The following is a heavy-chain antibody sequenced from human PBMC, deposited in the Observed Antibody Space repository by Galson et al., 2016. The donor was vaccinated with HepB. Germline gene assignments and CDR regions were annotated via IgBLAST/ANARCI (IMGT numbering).Heavy chain of an antibody. CDR3: ARVDSSGSNNWLDP. CDR2: IYYSGST. V-gene: IGHV4-59*01. CDR1: GDSINDYY. J-gene: IGHJ5*02. D-gene: IGHD3-22*01. Sequence: SETLSLTCTVSGDSINDYYWSWIRQPPGKGLEWLGYIYYSGSTHYNPSLKSRVTISVDTSNNQFSLKLTPVAAADTAVYYCARVDSSGSNNWLDPWGPGTLVTVSA.